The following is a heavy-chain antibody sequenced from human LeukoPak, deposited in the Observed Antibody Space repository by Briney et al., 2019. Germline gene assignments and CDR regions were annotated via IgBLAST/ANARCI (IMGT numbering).Heavy chain of an antibody. J-gene: IGHJ4*02. CDR1: GGSVSTGNYY. CDR3: ARESVIVGATTIDY. V-gene: IGHV4-61*01. D-gene: IGHD1-26*01. Sequence: SETLSLTCSVSGGSVSTGNYYWTWIRQPPGKGLEWIGYVYYSGSTNYNPSLKSRVAISVDTSKNQFSLKLNSMTAADTAVYYCARESVIVGATTIDYWGQGTLVTVSS. CDR2: VYYSGST.